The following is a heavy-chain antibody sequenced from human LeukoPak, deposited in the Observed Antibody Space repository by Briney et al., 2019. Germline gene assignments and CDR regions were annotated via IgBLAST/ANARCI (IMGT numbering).Heavy chain of an antibody. CDR1: GGSISSGSYF. J-gene: IGHJ4*02. V-gene: IGHV4-61*02. CDR3: ARDHLPGYYFDY. CDR2: IYTSGST. D-gene: IGHD3-10*01. Sequence: PSETLSLTCTVSGGSISSGSYFWSWIRQPAGKGLEWIGRIYTSGSTNYNPSLKSRVTISVDTSKNQFSLKLSSVTAADTAVYYCARDHLPGYYFDYWGQGTLVTVSS.